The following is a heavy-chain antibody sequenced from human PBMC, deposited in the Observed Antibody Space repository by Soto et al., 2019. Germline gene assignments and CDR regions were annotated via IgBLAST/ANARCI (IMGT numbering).Heavy chain of an antibody. Sequence: ESLRISCKGFGYNFKTYWMAWLRQMPGQGLEWMGIIYPGDSDTTYTPSFQGQVTISVDKTISTAYLQLSSLKASDNAMYYCAIQKRYMDTINNDALAIWGQGTMVTVS. D-gene: IGHD5-18*01. J-gene: IGHJ3*02. V-gene: IGHV5-51*01. CDR3: AIQKRYMDTINNDALAI. CDR2: IYPGDSDT. CDR1: GYNFKTYW.